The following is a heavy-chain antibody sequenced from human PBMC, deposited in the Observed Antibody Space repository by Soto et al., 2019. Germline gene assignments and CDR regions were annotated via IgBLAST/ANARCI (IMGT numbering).Heavy chain of an antibody. CDR1: GFTFEAHG. Sequence: EVQLVESGGGVARPGGSLRLSCAASGFTFEAHGMSWVRQAPGKGLEWLSDISWDGGTTVYADSVKGRFTVSRNNAKSSLYLQMNSLKPGDTAFYHCARRSGDQQVCDFWGQGNLVTVSS. V-gene: IGHV3-20*01. CDR2: ISWDGGTT. D-gene: IGHD3-10*01. J-gene: IGHJ4*02. CDR3: ARRSGDQQVCDF.